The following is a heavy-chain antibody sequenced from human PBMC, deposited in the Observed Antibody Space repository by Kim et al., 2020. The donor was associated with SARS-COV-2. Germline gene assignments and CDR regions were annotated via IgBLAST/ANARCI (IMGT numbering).Heavy chain of an antibody. CDR3: ARVPPRSYGDYDPLKPSYYYYGMDV. CDR2: IKQDGSEK. V-gene: IGHV3-7*01. Sequence: GGSLRLSCAASGFTFSSYWMSWVRQAPRKGLEWVANIKQDGSEKYYVDSVKGRFTISRDNAKNSLYLQMNSLRAEDTAVYYCARVPPRSYGDYDPLKPSYYYYGMDVWGQGTTVTVSS. CDR1: GFTFSSYW. J-gene: IGHJ6*02. D-gene: IGHD4-17*01.